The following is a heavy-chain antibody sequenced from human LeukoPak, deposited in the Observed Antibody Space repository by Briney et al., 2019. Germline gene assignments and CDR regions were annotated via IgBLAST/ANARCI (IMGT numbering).Heavy chain of an antibody. Sequence: GESLKISCKGSGYSFTSYWIGWVRQMPGKGLEWMGIIYPGDSDTRYSPSFQGRVTISADKSISTAYLQWSSLKASDTAMYYCARRPRGINDAFDIWGQGTMVTVSS. V-gene: IGHV5-51*01. CDR2: IYPGDSDT. D-gene: IGHD3-16*01. CDR1: GYSFTSYW. J-gene: IGHJ3*02. CDR3: ARRPRGINDAFDI.